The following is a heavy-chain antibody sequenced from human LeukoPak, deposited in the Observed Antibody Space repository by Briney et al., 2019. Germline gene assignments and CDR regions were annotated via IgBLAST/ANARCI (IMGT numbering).Heavy chain of an antibody. Sequence: GGSLRLSCAASGFTVSSNYMSWVRQAPGKGLEWVSVIYSGGSTYYADSVKGGFTISRDNSKNTLYLQMKSLRAEDTAVYYCARLFKDVPASIHAWGQGTLVTVSS. CDR3: ARLFKDVPASIHA. D-gene: IGHD2-2*01. V-gene: IGHV3-53*01. CDR1: GFTVSSNY. CDR2: IYSGGST. J-gene: IGHJ5*02.